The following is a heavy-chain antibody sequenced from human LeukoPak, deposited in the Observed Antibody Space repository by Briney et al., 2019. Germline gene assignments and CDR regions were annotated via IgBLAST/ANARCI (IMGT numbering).Heavy chain of an antibody. J-gene: IGHJ4*02. CDR2: INHSGST. D-gene: IGHD6-6*01. CDR3: ARKLSSS. V-gene: IGHV4-34*01. CDR1: GGSFSGYY. Sequence: SETLSLTCAVYGGSFSGYYWSWIRQPPGKGLEWIGEINHSGSTNYNPSLKRRVTISVDTSKNQFSLKLSSVTAADTAVYYCARKLSSSWGQGTLVTVSS.